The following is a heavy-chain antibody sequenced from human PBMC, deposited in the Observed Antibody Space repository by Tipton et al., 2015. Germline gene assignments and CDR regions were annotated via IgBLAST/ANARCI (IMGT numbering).Heavy chain of an antibody. CDR3: ARLNGDIYYYYGMDV. V-gene: IGHV4-61*01. J-gene: IGHJ6*02. Sequence: TLSLTCTVSGGSVSSGSYFWSWIRQPPGKGLEWIGYIYYSGSTNYNPSLKSRVTISVDTSKNQFSLNLSSVTAADTAVYYCARLNGDIYYYYGMDVWGQGTTVTVSS. CDR2: IYYSGST. CDR1: GGSVSSGSYF. D-gene: IGHD4-17*01.